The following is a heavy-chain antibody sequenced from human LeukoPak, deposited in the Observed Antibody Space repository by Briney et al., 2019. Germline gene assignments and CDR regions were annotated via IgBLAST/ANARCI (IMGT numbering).Heavy chain of an antibody. V-gene: IGHV3-23*01. CDR3: VKDPYSSGWYGGNAFDL. D-gene: IGHD6-19*01. CDR1: GFTFNSYS. J-gene: IGHJ3*01. CDR2: ISNSGDST. Sequence: GGSLRLSCAASGFTFNSYSMSWVRQAPGKRLEWVSAISNSGDSTYYADQVKGRFTISRDNSKQTLYLQMNSLRVDDTAVYHCVKDPYSSGWYGGNAFDLWGQGTMVSVSS.